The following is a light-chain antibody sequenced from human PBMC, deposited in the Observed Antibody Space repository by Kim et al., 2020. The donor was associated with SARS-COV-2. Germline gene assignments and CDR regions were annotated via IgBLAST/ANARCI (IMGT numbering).Light chain of an antibody. CDR3: QQYKTYPLT. J-gene: IGKJ4*01. CDR1: QGIGKS. V-gene: IGKV1-16*01. CDR2: DVS. Sequence: DIQMTQSPSSLSASVGDRVTITCRASQGIGKSLAWFQQKPEKAPKSLIYDVSNLESGVPSRFSGSGSGTDFTLTISSLQPEDFASYYCQQYKTYPLTFGGGTKVDIK.